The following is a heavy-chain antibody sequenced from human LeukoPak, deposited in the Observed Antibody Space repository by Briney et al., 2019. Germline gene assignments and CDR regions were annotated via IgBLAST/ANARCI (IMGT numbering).Heavy chain of an antibody. CDR1: GGSISSSSYY. V-gene: IGHV4-39*07. D-gene: IGHD4-17*01. Sequence: KPSETLSLTCTVSGGSISSSSYYWGWLRQPPGKGLEWIGSIYYSGSTYYHPSLKSRVTISVDTSKNQFSLKLSSVTAADTAVYYGARVSPDEETTVTTQTFDYWGQGTLVTDS. CDR2: IYYSGST. CDR3: ARVSPDEETTVTTQTFDY. J-gene: IGHJ4*02.